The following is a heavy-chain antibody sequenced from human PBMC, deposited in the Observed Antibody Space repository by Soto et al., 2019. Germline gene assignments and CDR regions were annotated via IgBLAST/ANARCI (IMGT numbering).Heavy chain of an antibody. D-gene: IGHD7-27*01. V-gene: IGHV3-7*01. CDR1: GFTFSSYW. CDR3: ARDQSKGVLGIGDAFDI. Sequence: GGSLRLSCAASGFTFSSYWMSWVRQAPGKGLEWVANIKQDGSEKYYVDSVKGRFTISRDNAKNSLYLQMNSLRAEDTAVYYCARDQSKGVLGIGDAFDIWGQGTMVTVSS. CDR2: IKQDGSEK. J-gene: IGHJ3*02.